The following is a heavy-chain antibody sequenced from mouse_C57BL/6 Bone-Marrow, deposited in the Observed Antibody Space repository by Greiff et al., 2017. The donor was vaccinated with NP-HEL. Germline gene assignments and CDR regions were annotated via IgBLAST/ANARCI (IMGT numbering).Heavy chain of an antibody. D-gene: IGHD1-1*01. V-gene: IGHV14-4*01. CDR2: IDPENGDT. CDR1: GFNIKDDY. Sequence: EVQLQQSGAELVRPGASVKLSCTASGFNIKDDYMHWVKQRPEQGLEWIGWIDPENGDTEYASKFQGKATITADTSSNTAYLQLSSLTSEDTAVYYCTTAITTVVAREYFDVWGTGTTVTVSS. CDR3: TTAITTVVAREYFDV. J-gene: IGHJ1*03.